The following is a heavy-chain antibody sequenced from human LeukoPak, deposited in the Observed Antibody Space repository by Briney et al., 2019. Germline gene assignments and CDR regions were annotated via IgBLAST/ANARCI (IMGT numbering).Heavy chain of an antibody. D-gene: IGHD1-7*01. Sequence: SETLSVTCRVSAGSFSTYWWSGLRQPPGKGLEGIGFIHYTGGTLYNPSLKSRVTLSVDVSKSQFSLKLSSVTAADTAVYYCARRLELPAPYFDYWGQGTLVTVSS. J-gene: IGHJ4*02. V-gene: IGHV4-59*12. CDR2: IHYTGGT. CDR1: AGSFSTYW. CDR3: ARRLELPAPYFDY.